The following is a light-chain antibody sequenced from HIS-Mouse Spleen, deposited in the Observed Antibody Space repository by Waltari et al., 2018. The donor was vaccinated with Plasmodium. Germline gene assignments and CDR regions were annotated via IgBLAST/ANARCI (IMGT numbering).Light chain of an antibody. J-gene: IGKJ1*01. V-gene: IGKV1-5*03. Sequence: DIQMTQSPSTLSASVGDRVTITCRASQSISSWLAWYQPKPGKAPKLLIYKASSLESGVPSRFSGSGSGTEFILTISSLQPDDFATYYCQQYNSYWTFGQGTKVEIK. CDR3: QQYNSYWT. CDR2: KAS. CDR1: QSISSW.